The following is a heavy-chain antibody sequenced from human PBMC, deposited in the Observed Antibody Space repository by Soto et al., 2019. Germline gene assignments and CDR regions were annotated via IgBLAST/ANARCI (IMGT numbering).Heavy chain of an antibody. CDR1: GFTFSDYY. J-gene: IGHJ3*02. V-gene: IGHV3-11*06. D-gene: IGHD2-21*01. Sequence: GGSLRLSCAASGFTFSDYYMSWIRQAPGKGLEWVSYISSSSSYTNYADSVKGRFTISRDNAKNSLYLQMNSLRAEDTALYYCARDRAGWGSAFDIWGQGTMVTVSS. CDR3: ARDRAGWGSAFDI. CDR2: ISSSSSYT.